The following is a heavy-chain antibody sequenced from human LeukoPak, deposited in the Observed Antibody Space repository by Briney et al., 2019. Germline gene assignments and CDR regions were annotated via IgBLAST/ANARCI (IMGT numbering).Heavy chain of an antibody. V-gene: IGHV1-8*01. CDR2: MNPNSGNT. CDR3: ARGATTMIVVVITGVFDY. J-gene: IGHJ4*02. CDR1: GYSFTSYD. Sequence: ASVKVSCKASGYSFTSYDINWVRQATGQGPEWMGWMNPNSGNTGYAQKFQGRVTMTRNTSVSTAYMELSSLRSEDTAVYYCARGATTMIVVVITGVFDYWGQGTLVTVSS. D-gene: IGHD3-22*01.